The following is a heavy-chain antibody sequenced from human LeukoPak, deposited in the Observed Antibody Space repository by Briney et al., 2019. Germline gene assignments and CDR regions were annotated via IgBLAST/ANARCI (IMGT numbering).Heavy chain of an antibody. D-gene: IGHD6-19*01. CDR3: ASAPLAVADTGWYFDL. V-gene: IGHV4-59*01. CDR1: GGSISSYY. Sequence: SETLSLTCTFSGGSISSYYWSWIRQPPGKGLEWIGYIYYSGSTNYNPSLKSRVTISVDTSKNQFSLKLSSVTAADTAVYYCASAPLAVADTGWYFDLWGRGTLVTVSS. CDR2: IYYSGST. J-gene: IGHJ2*01.